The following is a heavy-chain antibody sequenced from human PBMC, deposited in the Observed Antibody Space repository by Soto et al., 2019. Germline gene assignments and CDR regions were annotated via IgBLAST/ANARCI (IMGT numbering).Heavy chain of an antibody. Sequence: QVHLVESGGGVAQPGRSLRLSCAASGFTFSSYGMHWVRQAPGKGLEWVAIISYDGSLKYYADSVKGRFTISRDNSKSALYLQMNSRRPEYTAVYYCAKDLKVSGSYYGSLNYYYGMDVWGQGHTVIVSS. CDR2: ISYDGSLK. D-gene: IGHD3-10*01. J-gene: IGHJ6*02. V-gene: IGHV3-30*18. CDR3: AKDLKVSGSYYGSLNYYYGMDV. CDR1: GFTFSSYG.